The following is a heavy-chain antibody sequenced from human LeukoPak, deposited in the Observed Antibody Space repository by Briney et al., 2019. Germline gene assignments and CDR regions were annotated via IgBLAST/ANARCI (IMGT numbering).Heavy chain of an antibody. CDR1: GYTFTSYD. V-gene: IGHV1-69*13. CDR3: ASGQDYYDSSGYYKG. J-gene: IGHJ4*02. Sequence: GASVKVSCKASGYTFTSYDINWVRQAPGQGLEWMGGIIPIFGTANYAQKFQGRVTITADESTSTAYMELSSLRSEDTAVYYCASGQDYYDSSGYYKGWGQGTLVTVSS. CDR2: IIPIFGTA. D-gene: IGHD3-22*01.